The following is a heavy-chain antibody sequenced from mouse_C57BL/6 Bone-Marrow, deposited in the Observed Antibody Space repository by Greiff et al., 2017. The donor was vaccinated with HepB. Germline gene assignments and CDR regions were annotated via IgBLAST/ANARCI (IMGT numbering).Heavy chain of an antibody. CDR2: ISSGGSYT. J-gene: IGHJ3*01. CDR1: GFTFSSYG. D-gene: IGHD2-2*01. V-gene: IGHV5-6*02. CDR3: ARRSGGYLAY. Sequence: EVKLVESGGDLVKPGGSLKLSCAASGFTFSSYGMSCVRQTPDKRLEWVATISSGGSYTYYPDSVKGRFTISRDNAKNTLYLQMSSLKSEDTAMYYCARRSGGYLAYWGQGTLVTVSA.